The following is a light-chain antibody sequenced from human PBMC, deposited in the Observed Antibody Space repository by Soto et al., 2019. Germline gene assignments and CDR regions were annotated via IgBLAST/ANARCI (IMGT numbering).Light chain of an antibody. J-gene: IGLJ2*01. Sequence: QSALTQPRSVSGSPGQSVTISCTGTSNDVGGYNFVSWYQQHPGTVPKLFIYDVSRRPSGVPDRFSGSKSGNTASLTISGLQAEDAADYYCSSYAGSYTLVFGGGTKLTVL. CDR1: SNDVGGYNF. CDR3: SSYAGSYTLV. CDR2: DVS. V-gene: IGLV2-11*01.